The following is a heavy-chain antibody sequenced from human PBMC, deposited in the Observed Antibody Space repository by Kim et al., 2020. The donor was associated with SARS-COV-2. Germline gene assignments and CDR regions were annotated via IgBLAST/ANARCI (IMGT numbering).Heavy chain of an antibody. CDR3: ATGGGYYGSGRNDAFDI. CDR1: GYTLTELS. J-gene: IGHJ3*02. D-gene: IGHD3-10*01. Sequence: ASVKVSCKVSGYTLTELSMHWVRQAPGKGLEWMGGFDPEDGETIYAQKFQGRVTMTEDTSTDTAYMELSSLRSEDTAVYYCATGGGYYGSGRNDAFDIWGQGTMVTVSS. CDR2: FDPEDGET. V-gene: IGHV1-24*01.